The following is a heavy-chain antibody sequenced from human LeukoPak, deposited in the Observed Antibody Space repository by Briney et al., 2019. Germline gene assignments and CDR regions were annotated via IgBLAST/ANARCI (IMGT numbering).Heavy chain of an antibody. D-gene: IGHD6-19*01. CDR2: IFGSGGSA. V-gene: IGHV3-23*01. Sequence: GGSLRLSCTASGFTFSSYAMYWVRQAPGKGLEWVSGIFGSGGSAHYADSVKGRYTISRDNSQNTVYLQMNSLRAEDTAVYYCGKTTTGYSSGRNPAWPVDYWGQGTLVTVSS. CDR1: GFTFSSYA. CDR3: GKTTTGYSSGRNPAWPVDY. J-gene: IGHJ4*02.